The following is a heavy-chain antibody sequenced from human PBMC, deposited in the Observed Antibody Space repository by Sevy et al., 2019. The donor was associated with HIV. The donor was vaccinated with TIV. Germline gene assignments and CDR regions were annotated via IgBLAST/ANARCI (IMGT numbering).Heavy chain of an antibody. J-gene: IGHJ6*03. V-gene: IGHV3-49*04. D-gene: IGHD2-2*01. CDR3: TRVGLVPAAIAGWYYYYYYMDV. CDR2: IRSKAYGGTT. Sequence: GGSLRLSCTASGFTFGDYAMSWVRQAPGKGLEWVGFIRSKAYGGTTEYAASVKGRFTISRDDSKSIAYLQRNSLKTEDTAVYYCTRVGLVPAAIAGWYYYYYYMDVWGKGTTVTVSS. CDR1: GFTFGDYA.